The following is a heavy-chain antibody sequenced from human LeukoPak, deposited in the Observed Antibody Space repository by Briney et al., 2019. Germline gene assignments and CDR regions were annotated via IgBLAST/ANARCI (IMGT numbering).Heavy chain of an antibody. J-gene: IGHJ4*02. D-gene: IGHD6-19*01. CDR1: GFTFSNAW. CDR2: IKSKTDGGTT. V-gene: IGHV3-15*01. Sequence: GGSLRLSCAASGFTFSNAWMSWVRQAPGKGLEWVGRIKSKTDGGTTDYAAPVEGRFTISRDDSKNTLYLQMNSQKTEDTAVYYCTTTSVAGSMGYWGQGTLVTVSS. CDR3: TTTSVAGSMGY.